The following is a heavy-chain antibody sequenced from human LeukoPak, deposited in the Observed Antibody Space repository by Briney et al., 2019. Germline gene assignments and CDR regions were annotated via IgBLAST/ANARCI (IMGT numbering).Heavy chain of an antibody. CDR1: GFTVSSNS. CDR3: ARAAAYCSGGSCYFDY. Sequence: GGSLRLSCAASGFTVSSNSMSWVRQAPGKGLEWVSVIHSGGSAYYADSVKGRFTISRDNSKNTLFLQMNSLRAEDTAVYYCARAAAYCSGGSCYFDYWGQGTLVTVSS. J-gene: IGHJ4*02. D-gene: IGHD2-15*01. CDR2: IHSGGSA. V-gene: IGHV3-53*01.